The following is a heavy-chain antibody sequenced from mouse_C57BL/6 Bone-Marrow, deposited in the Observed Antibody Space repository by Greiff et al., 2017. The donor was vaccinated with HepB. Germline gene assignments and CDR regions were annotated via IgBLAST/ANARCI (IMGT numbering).Heavy chain of an antibody. CDR1: GFNIKDYY. CDR2: IDPEDGET. V-gene: IGHV14-2*01. J-gene: IGHJ1*03. Sequence: EVQLQQSGAELVKPGASVKLSCTASGFNIKDYYMHWVKQRPEQGLEWIGRIDPEDGETTYAPKFHGKSTITADTSSNTAYLKLSRLKSEDTAVYYCARRRVYYDLWYFDGWGTGTTVTVSS. D-gene: IGHD2-4*01. CDR3: ARRRVYYDLWYFDG.